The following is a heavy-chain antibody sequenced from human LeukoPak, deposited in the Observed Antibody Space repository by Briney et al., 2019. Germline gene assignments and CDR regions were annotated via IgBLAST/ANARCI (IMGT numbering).Heavy chain of an antibody. D-gene: IGHD5/OR15-5a*01. J-gene: IGHJ4*02. CDR1: GGSVSSSSYY. V-gene: IGHV4-39*01. Sequence: SETLSLTCTVSGGSVSSSSYYWGWIRPPPGTGLEWTGRMHYSGIIHYNPSLKSRVTISVDTSKNQFSLKLSSVAAADTAVYYCASVYDGRYFDYWGQGTLVTVSS. CDR2: MHYSGII. CDR3: ASVYDGRYFDY.